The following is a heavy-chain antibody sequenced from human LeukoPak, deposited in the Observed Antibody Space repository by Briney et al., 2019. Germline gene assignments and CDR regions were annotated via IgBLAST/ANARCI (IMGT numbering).Heavy chain of an antibody. Sequence: GGSLRLSCAASGLTFSSYSMNWVRQAPGKGLEWVSSISSSSSYIYYADSVKGRFTISRDNAKNSLCLQMNSLRAEDTAVYYCARDCSSRGKYYYYMDVWGKGTTVTVSS. CDR3: ARDCSSRGKYYYYMDV. J-gene: IGHJ6*03. CDR1: GLTFSSYS. D-gene: IGHD6-6*01. V-gene: IGHV3-21*01. CDR2: ISSSSSYI.